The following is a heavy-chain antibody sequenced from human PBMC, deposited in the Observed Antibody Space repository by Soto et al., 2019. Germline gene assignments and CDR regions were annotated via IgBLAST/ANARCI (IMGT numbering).Heavy chain of an antibody. V-gene: IGHV1-8*01. J-gene: IGHJ4*02. CDR2: MNPNTGNS. Sequence: ASVKVSCKASGYTFTSYDIYWVRQATGQGLEWMGWMNPNTGNSAYAQKFQGRVTVTSDTSINTVHMELSSLRSEDTAVYYCARRAETNGWNAFGADKYYFDFWGEGTMVTV. CDR3: ARRAETNGWNAFGADKYYFDF. CDR1: GYTFTSYD. D-gene: IGHD1-1*01.